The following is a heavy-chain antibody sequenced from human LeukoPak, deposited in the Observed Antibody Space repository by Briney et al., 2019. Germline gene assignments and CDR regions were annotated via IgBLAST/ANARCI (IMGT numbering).Heavy chain of an antibody. CDR2: FSPSGGGT. D-gene: IGHD6-19*01. CDR3: ARSIAVDF. J-gene: IGHJ4*02. V-gene: IGHV3-23*01. CDR1: GFTFSNYA. Sequence: PGGSLRLSCAASGFTFSNYAMSWVRQAPGKGLEWVSAFSPSGGGTYYADSVKGRFTISRDNSKNTLYLQMNSLRAEDTAVYYCARSIAVDFWGQGTLVTVSS.